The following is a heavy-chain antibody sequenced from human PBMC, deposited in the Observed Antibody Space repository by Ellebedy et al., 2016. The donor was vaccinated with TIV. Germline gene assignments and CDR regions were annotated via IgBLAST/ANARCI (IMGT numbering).Heavy chain of an antibody. V-gene: IGHV3-66*01. CDR2: IYSGGST. D-gene: IGHD5-18*01. CDR3: ARDLKETAYHYYYGMNV. J-gene: IGHJ6*02. Sequence: PGGSLRLSCGVSGLTFSTYWMSWIRQAPGKGLEWVSVIYSGGSTYYADSVKGRFTISRDNSKNTLYLQMNSLRAEDTAVYYCARDLKETAYHYYYGMNVWGQGTTVTVSS. CDR1: GLTFSTYW.